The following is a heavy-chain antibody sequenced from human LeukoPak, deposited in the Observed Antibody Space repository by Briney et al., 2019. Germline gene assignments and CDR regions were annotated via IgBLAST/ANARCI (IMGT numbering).Heavy chain of an antibody. CDR2: TYYRSKWYN. D-gene: IGHD3-3*01. V-gene: IGHV6-1*01. Sequence: SQTLSLTCAISGDSVSSNSAAWNWIRQSPSRGLEWPGRTYYRSKWYNDYAVSVKSRITINPDTSKNQFSLQLNSVTPEDTAVYYCAKSGVLITIFGVVTELRFDYWGQGTLVTVSS. CDR3: AKSGVLITIFGVVTELRFDY. CDR1: GDSVSSNSAA. J-gene: IGHJ4*02.